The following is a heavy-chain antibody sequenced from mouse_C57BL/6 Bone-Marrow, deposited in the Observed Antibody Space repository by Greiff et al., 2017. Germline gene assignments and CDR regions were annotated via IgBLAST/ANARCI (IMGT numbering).Heavy chain of an antibody. Sequence: VKLQQSGPELVKPGASVKMSCKASGYTFTTYPIEWMKQNHGKSLEWIGNFHPYNDDTKYNEKFKGKATLTVEKSSSTVYLELSRLPSDDSAVYDVARGGGDLAWFAYWGQGTLVTVSA. CDR1: GYTFTTYP. V-gene: IGHV1-47*01. D-gene: IGHD3-3*01. CDR3: ARGGGDLAWFAY. CDR2: FHPYNDDT. J-gene: IGHJ3*01.